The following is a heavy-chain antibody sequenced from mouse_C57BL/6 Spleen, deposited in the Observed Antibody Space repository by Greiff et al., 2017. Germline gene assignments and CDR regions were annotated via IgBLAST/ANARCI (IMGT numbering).Heavy chain of an antibody. V-gene: IGHV5-17*01. CDR1: GFTFSDYG. J-gene: IGHJ2*01. Sequence: EVNVVESGGGLVKPGGSLKLSCAASGFTFSDYGMHWVRQAPEKGLEWVAYISSGSSTIYYADTVKGRFTISRDNAKNTLFLQMTSLRSEDTAMYYCARLGKEYYFDYWGQGTTLTVSS. CDR2: ISSGSSTI. CDR3: ARLGKEYYFDY. D-gene: IGHD4-1*01.